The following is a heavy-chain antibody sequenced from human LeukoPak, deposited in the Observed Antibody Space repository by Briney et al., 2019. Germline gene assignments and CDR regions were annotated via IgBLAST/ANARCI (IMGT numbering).Heavy chain of an antibody. CDR3: ARWMQYYYYMDV. D-gene: IGHD5-18*01. V-gene: IGHV3-48*04. J-gene: IGHJ6*03. CDR2: IGSSGTTI. CDR1: GFTFTGHS. Sequence: GGSLRLSCVASGFTFTGHSMHWVRQAPGKGLEWVSYIGSSGTTIYYADSVKGRFTISRDNARNSLYLQMNSLRAEDTAVYYCARWMQYYYYMDVWGKGTTVTVSS.